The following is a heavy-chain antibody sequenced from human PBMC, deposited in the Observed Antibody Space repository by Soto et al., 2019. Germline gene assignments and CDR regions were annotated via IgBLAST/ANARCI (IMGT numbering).Heavy chain of an antibody. J-gene: IGHJ4*02. D-gene: IGHD6-19*01. CDR2: ISYDGSNK. CDR1: GFTFSSYG. CDR3: AKDRTMAGPFDS. V-gene: IGHV3-30*18. Sequence: PGGSLRLSCAASGFTFSSYGMHWVRQAPGKGLEWVAVISYDGSNKYYADSVKGRFTISRDNSKNTLYLQMNSLRAEDTAVYYCAKDRTMAGPFDSWGQGTLVTGSS.